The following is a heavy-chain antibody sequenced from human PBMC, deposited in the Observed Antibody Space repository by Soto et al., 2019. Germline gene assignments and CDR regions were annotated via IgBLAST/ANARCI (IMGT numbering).Heavy chain of an antibody. D-gene: IGHD2-15*01. V-gene: IGHV3-30*18. CDR1: GFTFSSYG. CDR2: ISYDGSNK. J-gene: IGHJ4*02. CDR3: AKVPCSGGSCYLYDV. Sequence: GGSLRLSCAASGFTFSSYGMHWVRQAPGKGLEWVAVISYDGSNKYYADSVKGRFTISRDNSKNTLYLQMNSLRAEDTAVYYCAKVPCSGGSCYLYDVRGQGTLVTVSS.